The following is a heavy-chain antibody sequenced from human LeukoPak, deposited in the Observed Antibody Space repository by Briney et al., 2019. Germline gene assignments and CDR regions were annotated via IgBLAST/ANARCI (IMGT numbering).Heavy chain of an antibody. CDR3: AKDNRGRGYSYGPREDYYGMDV. V-gene: IGHV3-30-3*01. CDR1: GFTFSSYA. D-gene: IGHD5-18*01. Sequence: GGSLRLSCAASGFTFSSYAMHWVRQAPGKGLEWVAVISYDGSNKYYADSVRGRFTISRDTSKNTLYLQMNSLRAEDTAVYYCAKDNRGRGYSYGPREDYYGMDVWGQGTTVTVSS. CDR2: ISYDGSNK. J-gene: IGHJ6*02.